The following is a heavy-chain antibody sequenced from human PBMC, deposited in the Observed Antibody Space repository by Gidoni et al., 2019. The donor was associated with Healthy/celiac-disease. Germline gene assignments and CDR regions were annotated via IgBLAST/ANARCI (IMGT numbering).Heavy chain of an antibody. CDR3: AKVGDYVWGSYRYTGTLEYFDL. CDR2: LSGSGGST. CDR1: GFTFSSYA. Sequence: EVQLLESGGGLVQPGGSLRLSCAASGFTFSSYAMSWVRQAPGKGLEWVSALSGSGGSTYYADSVKGRFTISRDNSKNTLYLQMNSLRAEDTAVYYCAKVGDYVWGSYRYTGTLEYFDLWGRGTLVTVSS. D-gene: IGHD3-16*02. J-gene: IGHJ2*01. V-gene: IGHV3-23*01.